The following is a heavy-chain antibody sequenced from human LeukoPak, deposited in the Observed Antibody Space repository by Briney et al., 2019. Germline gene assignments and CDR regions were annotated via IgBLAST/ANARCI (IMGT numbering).Heavy chain of an antibody. V-gene: IGHV3-7*01. CDR3: ARGVPYDSWSGPHYSDY. J-gene: IGHJ4*02. D-gene: IGHD3-3*01. CDR1: GFTFSSYW. CDR2: IKQDGSQE. Sequence: GGSLRLSCAASGFTFSSYWMSWVRQAPGKGLEWVAHIKQDGSQEYYVDSVKGRFTISRDSAKNSLYLQMNSLRAEDTAVYYCARGVPYDSWSGPHYSDYWGQGALVTVSS.